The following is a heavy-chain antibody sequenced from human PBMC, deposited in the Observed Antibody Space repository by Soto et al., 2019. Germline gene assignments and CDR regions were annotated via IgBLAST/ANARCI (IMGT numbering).Heavy chain of an antibody. Sequence: QVQLVQSGAEVKKPGASVKVSCKASGYTFTSYAMHWVRQAPGQRLEWMGWINAGNGNTKYSQKFQGRVTITRDTSGSTAYMELSSLRSEDTAVYYCARSSDYYYVDYWGQGTLVTVSS. CDR1: GYTFTSYA. V-gene: IGHV1-3*01. J-gene: IGHJ4*02. D-gene: IGHD3-22*01. CDR3: ARSSDYYYVDY. CDR2: INAGNGNT.